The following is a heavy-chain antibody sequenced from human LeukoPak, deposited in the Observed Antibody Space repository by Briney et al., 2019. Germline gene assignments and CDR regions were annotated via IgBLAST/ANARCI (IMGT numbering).Heavy chain of an antibody. D-gene: IGHD6-13*01. J-gene: IGHJ5*02. CDR2: ISSSGSTI. CDR3: ARAPRIAAAGWFDP. CDR1: GFTFSDYY. V-gene: IGHV3-11*04. Sequence: SGGSLRLSCAASGFTFSDYYMSWIRQAPGKGLEWVSYISSSGSTIYYADSVKGRFTISRDNAKNSLYLQMNSLRAEDTAVYYCARAPRIAAAGWFDPWGQGTLVTVSS.